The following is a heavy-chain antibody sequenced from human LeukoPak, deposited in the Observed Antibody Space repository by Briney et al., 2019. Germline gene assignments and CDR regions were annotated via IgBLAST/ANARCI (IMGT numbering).Heavy chain of an antibody. CDR3: ARDHFDSSGYHYLLGYFEH. J-gene: IGHJ1*01. CDR2: IKPSGGGT. Sequence: GASVKVSCKASGYTFSNDYVHWVRQAPGQGLEWMGIIKPSGGGTSYALKFQGRVTLTRDTSTSTAYMELSSLRSEDTAVYYCARDHFDSSGYHYLLGYFEHWGQGTLVTVSS. D-gene: IGHD3-22*01. V-gene: IGHV1-46*01. CDR1: GYTFSNDY.